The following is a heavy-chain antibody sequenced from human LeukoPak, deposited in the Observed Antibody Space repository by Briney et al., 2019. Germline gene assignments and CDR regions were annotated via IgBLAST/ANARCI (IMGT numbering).Heavy chain of an antibody. CDR3: ARGIAAAGNPFDY. Sequence: KPSETLPLTCTVSGGSISSYYWSWIRQPPGKGLEWIGYIYYSGSTNYNPSLKSRVTISVDTSKNQFSLKLGSVTAADTAVYYCARGIAAAGNPFDYWGQGTLVTVSS. J-gene: IGHJ4*02. V-gene: IGHV4-59*01. CDR1: GGSISSYY. D-gene: IGHD6-13*01. CDR2: IYYSGST.